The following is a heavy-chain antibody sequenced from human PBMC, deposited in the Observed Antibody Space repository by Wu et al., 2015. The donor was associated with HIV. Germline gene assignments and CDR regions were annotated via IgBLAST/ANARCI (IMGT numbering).Heavy chain of an antibody. CDR2: INPNSGGT. V-gene: IGHV1-2*02. D-gene: IGHD3-16*01. Sequence: QVQLVQSGAEVKKPGASVKVSCKTSGYTFTDYYLHWVRQAPGQGLEWMGWINPNSGGTNYAEEFQGRVTMTRDTSISTAYMELSRLRSDDTAVYYCARDFILGDGYYMDVWGKGTTVTVS. CDR3: ARDFILGDGYYMDV. CDR1: GYTFTDYY. J-gene: IGHJ6*03.